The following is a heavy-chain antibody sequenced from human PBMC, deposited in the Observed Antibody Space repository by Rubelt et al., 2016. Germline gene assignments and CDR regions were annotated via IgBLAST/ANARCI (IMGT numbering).Heavy chain of an antibody. Sequence: EVLLVESGGGLVKPGGSLRLSCAASGFTFSSYSMNWVRQAPGKGLEWVSSISSSSSYIYYADSVKGRFTISRDNAKDSLYLQMNSLIAEDTACEYCARDMYYCWGSYRYTGLYFDYWGQGTLVTVSS. V-gene: IGHV3-21*02. CDR2: ISSSSSYI. D-gene: IGHD3-16*02. CDR3: ARDMYYCWGSYRYTGLYFDY. J-gene: IGHJ4*02. CDR1: GFTFSSYS.